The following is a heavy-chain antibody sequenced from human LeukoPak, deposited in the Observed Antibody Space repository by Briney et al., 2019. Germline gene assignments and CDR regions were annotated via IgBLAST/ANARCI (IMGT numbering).Heavy chain of an antibody. V-gene: IGHV1-46*03. Sequence: ASVKVSCKASGYTFTSYYMHWVRQAPGQGLEWIGIINPSGGSTSYAKKFQGRVTMTRDTSTSTVYMELSSLRSEDTAVYYCARDSHIVVVPAAKSLDYWGQGTLVTVSS. CDR1: GYTFTSYY. CDR3: ARDSHIVVVPAAKSLDY. D-gene: IGHD2-2*01. J-gene: IGHJ4*02. CDR2: INPSGGST.